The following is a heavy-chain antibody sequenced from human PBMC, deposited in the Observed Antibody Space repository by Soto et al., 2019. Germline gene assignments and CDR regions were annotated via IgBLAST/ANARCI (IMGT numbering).Heavy chain of an antibody. CDR1: GYIFTSYY. J-gene: IGHJ4*02. CDR2: INPSGGTT. CDR3: ARGPATAPAPY. Sequence: QVQLAQSGTEVKKPGASVKVSCKTSGYIFTSYYIHWVRQAPGQGLEWMGIINPSGGTTTYAQKFQDRVTMTRDTSTSTVYMELSSLRSEDTAVYYCARGPATAPAPYWGLGTLVTVSS. V-gene: IGHV1-46*01. D-gene: IGHD2-2*01.